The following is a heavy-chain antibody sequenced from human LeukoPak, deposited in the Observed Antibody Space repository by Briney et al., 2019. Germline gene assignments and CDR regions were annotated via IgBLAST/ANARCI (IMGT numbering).Heavy chain of an antibody. CDR3: AKKSYSSGRL. CDR1: GFTFSSYG. J-gene: IGHJ4*02. CDR2: IRYDGSNE. Sequence: GGSLRLSCAASGFTFSSYGMHWVRQAPGKGLEWVAFIRYDGSNEYYADFVKGRFTISRDNSKSTLYLQMNSLRAEDTAVYYCAKKSYSSGRLGGQGTLVTVSS. D-gene: IGHD6-19*01. V-gene: IGHV3-30*02.